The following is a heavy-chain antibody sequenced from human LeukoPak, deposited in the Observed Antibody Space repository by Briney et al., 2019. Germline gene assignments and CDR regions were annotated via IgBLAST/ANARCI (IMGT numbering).Heavy chain of an antibody. CDR2: ISAYNGNT. Sequence: GASVKVSCKASGHTFTSYGISWVRQAPGQGLEWMGWISAYNGNTNYAQKLQGRVTMTTDTSTSTAYMELRSLRSDDTAVYYCARASQYYYDSSGVSWFDPWGQGTLVAVSS. V-gene: IGHV1-18*01. CDR3: ARASQYYYDSSGVSWFDP. D-gene: IGHD3-22*01. CDR1: GHTFTSYG. J-gene: IGHJ5*02.